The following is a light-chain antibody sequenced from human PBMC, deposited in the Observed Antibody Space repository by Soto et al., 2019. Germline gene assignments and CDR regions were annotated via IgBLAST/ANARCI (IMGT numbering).Light chain of an antibody. V-gene: IGKV3D-15*02. CDR2: YIS. CDR1: QSASSC. J-gene: IGKJ5*01. CDR3: QQHNQSPWT. Sequence: EIVLTQSPATLSVSPGETASLSCRASQSASSCLAWYQQKPRQAPRLLIYYISTRATGIPARFSGSGSGTEFTLTINSLQSEDFAVYYCQQHNQSPWTFGQGTRLEIK.